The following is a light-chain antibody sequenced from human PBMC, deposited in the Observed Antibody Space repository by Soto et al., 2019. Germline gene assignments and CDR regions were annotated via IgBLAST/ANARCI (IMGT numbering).Light chain of an antibody. Sequence: ETVLTQSKATLSFSPGERATLSCRASQSVSSYLAWYQQKPGQAPRLLIYDASNRATGIPARFSGSGSGTDFTLTISSLEPEDFAVYYCQQRSNLPPTFGQGTRLEI. J-gene: IGKJ5*01. V-gene: IGKV3-11*01. CDR3: QQRSNLPPT. CDR1: QSVSSY. CDR2: DAS.